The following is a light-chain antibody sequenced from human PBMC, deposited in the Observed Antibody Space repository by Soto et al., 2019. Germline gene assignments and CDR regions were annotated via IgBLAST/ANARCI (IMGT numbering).Light chain of an antibody. CDR3: QQYGTSWWT. CDR2: GAS. J-gene: IGKJ1*01. CDR1: QSVSNNY. Sequence: EIVLTQSPGTLSLSPGERATLSCRASQSVSNNYLAWYQQKPGQAPRLLIYGASSRATGIPDRFRGSGSGTDFTLTIRRLEHEDFAVYYCQQYGTSWWTFGQGTKVEIK. V-gene: IGKV3-20*01.